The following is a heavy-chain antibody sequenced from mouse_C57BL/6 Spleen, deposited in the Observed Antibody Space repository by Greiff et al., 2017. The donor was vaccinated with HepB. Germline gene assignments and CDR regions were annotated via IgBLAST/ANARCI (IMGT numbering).Heavy chain of an antibody. CDR1: GFTFSDYY. CDR3: ARDHYGSSFWYFDV. V-gene: IGHV5-16*01. J-gene: IGHJ1*03. CDR2: INYDGSST. D-gene: IGHD1-1*01. Sequence: DVMLVESEGGLVQPGSSMKLSCTASGFTFSDYYMAWVRQVPEKGLEWVANINYDGSSTYYLDSLKSRFIISRDNAKNILYLQMSSLKSEDTATYYCARDHYGSSFWYFDVGGTGTTDTVSS.